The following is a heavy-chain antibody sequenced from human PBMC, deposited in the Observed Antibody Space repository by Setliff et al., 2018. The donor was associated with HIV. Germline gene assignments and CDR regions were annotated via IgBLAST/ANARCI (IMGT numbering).Heavy chain of an antibody. D-gene: IGHD1-1*01. CDR3: AREGRGDPAVATTRIDY. J-gene: IGHJ4*02. V-gene: IGHV4-59*12. CDR2: IYYSGST. CDR1: GGSISSYY. Sequence: SETLSLTCTVSGGSISSYYWSWIRQPPGKGLEWIGYIYYSGSTNYNPSLKSRVTISVDTSKTHFYLNLTSVTDADTAVYFCAREGRGDPAVATTRIDYWGQGKLVTVSS.